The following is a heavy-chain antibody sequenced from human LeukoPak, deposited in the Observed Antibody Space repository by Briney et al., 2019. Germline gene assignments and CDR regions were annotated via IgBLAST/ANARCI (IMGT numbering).Heavy chain of an antibody. CDR2: INHSGST. CDR3: ARANLEEGYSGYVPY. Sequence: SETLSLTCAVYGGSFSGYYWSWIRQPPGKGLEWIGEINHSGSTNYNPSLKSRVTISVDTSKNQFSLKLSPVTAADTAVYYCARANLEEGYSGYVPYWGQGTLVTVSS. V-gene: IGHV4-34*01. D-gene: IGHD5-12*01. CDR1: GGSFSGYY. J-gene: IGHJ4*02.